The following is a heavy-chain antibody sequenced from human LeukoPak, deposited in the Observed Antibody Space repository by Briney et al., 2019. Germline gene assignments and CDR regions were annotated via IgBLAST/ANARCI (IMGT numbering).Heavy chain of an antibody. CDR2: ISAYNGNT. CDR1: GYAFTCYG. CDR3: PRVWGNIVLMVHPPDY. Sequence: GASVKVSCKASGYAFTCYGISWVRQAPGQGLEWMGWISAYNGNTNYAQKLQGRVTMTTDTSTSTAYMELRSLRSDDTAVYYCPRVWGNIVLMVHPPDYCGQGTLVTVSS. V-gene: IGHV1-18*01. J-gene: IGHJ4*02. D-gene: IGHD2-8*01.